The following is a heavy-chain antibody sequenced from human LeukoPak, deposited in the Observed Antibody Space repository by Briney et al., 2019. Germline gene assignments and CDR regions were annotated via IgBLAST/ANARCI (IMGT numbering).Heavy chain of an antibody. Sequence: GASVKVSCKASGYSFTSNYMHWVRQAPGQGLEWMGIINPSSGGTSYAQKFQGRVTMTRDTSTSTVYMELSSLRSDDTAVYYCAREAVAGTTYFDYWGQGTLVTVSS. CDR1: GYSFTSNY. J-gene: IGHJ4*02. D-gene: IGHD6-19*01. CDR2: INPSSGGT. V-gene: IGHV1-46*01. CDR3: AREAVAGTTYFDY.